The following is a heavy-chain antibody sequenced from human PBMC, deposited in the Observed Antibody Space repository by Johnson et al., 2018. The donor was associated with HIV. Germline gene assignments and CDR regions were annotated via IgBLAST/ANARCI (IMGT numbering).Heavy chain of an antibody. J-gene: IGHJ3*02. D-gene: IGHD3-22*01. CDR2: IWYDGSNK. Sequence: QVQLVESGGGVVQPGRSLRLSCAASGFTFSSYGMHWVRQAPGKGLEWVAVIWYDGSNKYYADSGKGRFTISRDNSKNPLYLQMNSLRAEDTAVYYCAKAPLSGYEDAFDIWGQGTMVTVSS. V-gene: IGHV3-33*06. CDR1: GFTFSSYG. CDR3: AKAPLSGYEDAFDI.